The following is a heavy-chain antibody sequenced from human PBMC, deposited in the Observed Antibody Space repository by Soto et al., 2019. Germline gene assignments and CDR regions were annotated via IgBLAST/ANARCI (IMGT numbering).Heavy chain of an antibody. D-gene: IGHD3-16*02. CDR3: ARVDVITFGGVIVDYYYYGMDV. CDR1: GWSFSGYY. V-gene: IGHV4-34*01. Sequence: XETLSLTCAVYGWSFSGYYWSWIRQPPGKGLDWIGEINHSGSTNYNPSLKSRVTISVDTSKNQFSLKLSSVTAADTAVYYCARVDVITFGGVIVDYYYYGMDVWGQGTTVTVSS. J-gene: IGHJ6*02. CDR2: INHSGST.